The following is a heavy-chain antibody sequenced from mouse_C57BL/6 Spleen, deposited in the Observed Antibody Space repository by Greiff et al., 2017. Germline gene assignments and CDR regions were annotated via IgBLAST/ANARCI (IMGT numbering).Heavy chain of an antibody. Sequence: QVQLKQSGAELVRPGTSVKVSCKASGYAFTNYLIEWVKQRPGQGLEWIGVINPGSGGTNYNEKFKGKATLTADKSSSTAYMQLSSLTSEDSAVDFCARNYYGSHFAYWGQGTLVTVSA. CDR3: ARNYYGSHFAY. V-gene: IGHV1-54*01. CDR2: INPGSGGT. CDR1: GYAFTNYL. D-gene: IGHD1-1*01. J-gene: IGHJ3*01.